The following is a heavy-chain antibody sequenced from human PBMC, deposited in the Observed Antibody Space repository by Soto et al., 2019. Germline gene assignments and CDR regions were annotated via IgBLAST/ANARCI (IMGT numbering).Heavy chain of an antibody. CDR2: ISGSGGST. CDR1: GFICTSYA. V-gene: IGHV3-23*01. CDR3: AKLPVFDIPVAMDV. J-gene: IGHJ6*02. Sequence: PGGSLRLSCAASGFICTSYAMSWVRQAPGKGLEWVSAISGSGGSTYYADSVKGRFTISRDNSKNTLYLQMNSLRAEDTAVYYCAKLPVFDIPVAMDVWGQGTTVTVS. D-gene: IGHD3-9*01.